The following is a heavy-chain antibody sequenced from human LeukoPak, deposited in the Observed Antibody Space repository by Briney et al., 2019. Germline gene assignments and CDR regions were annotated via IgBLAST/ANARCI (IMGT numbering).Heavy chain of an antibody. Sequence: SETLSLTCTVSGGSISSYYWSWIRQPPGKGLEWIGYIYYSGSTNYNPSLKSRVTISVDTSKNQFSLTLSSVTAADTAVYYCARDSRGTSYTATYDYWGQGTLVTVSS. CDR1: GGSISSYY. V-gene: IGHV4-59*01. J-gene: IGHJ4*02. CDR3: ARDSRGTSYTATYDY. D-gene: IGHD5-18*01. CDR2: IYYSGST.